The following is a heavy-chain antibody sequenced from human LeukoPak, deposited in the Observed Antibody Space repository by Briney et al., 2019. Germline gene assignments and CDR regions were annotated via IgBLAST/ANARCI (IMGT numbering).Heavy chain of an antibody. D-gene: IGHD6-6*01. CDR3: AREGRPYRPLDY. J-gene: IGHJ4*02. CDR2: VNLQGST. V-gene: IGHV4-4*02. Sequence: PSGTLSLTCGVSGGSITSTNYWTWVRQPPGKGLEWIGEVNLQGSTNYNPSLMGRVAISVDMSENHIPLQLTSVTAADTAVYCAREGRPYRPLDYSGPGTLVTVS. CDR1: GGSITSTNY.